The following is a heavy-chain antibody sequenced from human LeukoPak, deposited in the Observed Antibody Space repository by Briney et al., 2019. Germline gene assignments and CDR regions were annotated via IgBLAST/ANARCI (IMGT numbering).Heavy chain of an antibody. V-gene: IGHV4-34*01. Sequence: SETLSLTCAVYGGSFSGYYWSWIRQPPGKGLEWIGEINHSGSTNYNPSLKSRVTISVDTSKNQFSLKLSSVTAADTAVYYCARKTGPFDYWGQGTLATVSS. CDR3: ARKTGPFDY. CDR2: INHSGST. D-gene: IGHD7-27*01. J-gene: IGHJ4*02. CDR1: GGSFSGYY.